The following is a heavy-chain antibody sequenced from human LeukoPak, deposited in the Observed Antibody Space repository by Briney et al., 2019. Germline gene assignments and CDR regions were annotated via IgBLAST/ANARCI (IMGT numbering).Heavy chain of an antibody. CDR3: ASLTPLVVVVAATRTSFDP. D-gene: IGHD2-15*01. Sequence: GGSLRLSCAASGFTFSSYSMNWVRQAPGKGLEWVSYISGSSSTIYYADSVKGRFTISRDNAKNSLYLQMNSLRAEDTAVYYCASLTPLVVVVAATRTSFDPWGQGTLVTVSS. V-gene: IGHV3-48*01. CDR2: ISGSSSTI. CDR1: GFTFSSYS. J-gene: IGHJ5*02.